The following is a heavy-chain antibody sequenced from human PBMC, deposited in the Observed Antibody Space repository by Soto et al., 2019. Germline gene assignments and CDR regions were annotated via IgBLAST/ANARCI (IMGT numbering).Heavy chain of an antibody. CDR2: INAANGNT. J-gene: IGHJ6*01. CDR3: ATDIQQRSYGIYV. CDR1: GYTFTDYA. D-gene: IGHD5-18*01. V-gene: IGHV1-3*01. Sequence: QVQPVQSGAEVKKPGASVRVSCTASGYTFTDYAIHWVRRAPGQGLEWMGWINAANGNTKYSQNFLGRVSITRDTSASTAYIELSSLRSEDTAVYYCATDIQQRSYGIYVWGQGTTVTVSA.